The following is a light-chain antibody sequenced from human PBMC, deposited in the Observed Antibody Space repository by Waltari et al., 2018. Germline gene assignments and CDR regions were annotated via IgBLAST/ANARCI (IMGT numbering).Light chain of an antibody. Sequence: DMLMTQSPDSMAVSLGERATSTCKSSQSFLYSSNNKNYLAWYQQKPGQPPKLLIYWASTRASGVPDRFSGSGSGTDFTLTISSLQAEDLAVYYCQQSYSTPPYTFGQGTKLEIK. V-gene: IGKV4-1*01. CDR2: WAS. CDR1: QSFLYSSNNKNY. J-gene: IGKJ2*01. CDR3: QQSYSTPPYT.